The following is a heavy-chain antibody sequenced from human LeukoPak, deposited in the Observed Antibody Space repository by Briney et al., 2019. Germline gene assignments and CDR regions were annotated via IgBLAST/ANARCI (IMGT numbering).Heavy chain of an antibody. V-gene: IGHV4-34*01. J-gene: IGHJ4*02. CDR1: GGSISSYY. CDR3: ARYYYDNSGYGDYFDY. Sequence: SETLSLTCTVSGGSISSYYWSWIRQPPGKGLEWIAEINHSGSTNYNPSLKSRVTISVDTSKNQFSLKLSSVTAADTAVYYCARYYYDNSGYGDYFDYWGQGTLVTVSS. D-gene: IGHD3-22*01. CDR2: INHSGST.